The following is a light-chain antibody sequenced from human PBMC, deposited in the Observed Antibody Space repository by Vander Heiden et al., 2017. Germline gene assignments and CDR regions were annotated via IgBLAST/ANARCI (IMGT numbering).Light chain of an antibody. CDR1: QGISSY. Sequence: IQLTQSPSSLSASVGDRVTITCRSSQGISSYLAWYQQKPGKAPKLLIYAASTLQSGVPSRFSGRGAGTDFTLTISSLQHEDFATYYCQQINSYPWTFGQGTKVEIK. V-gene: IGKV1-9*01. CDR3: QQINSYPWT. J-gene: IGKJ1*01. CDR2: AAS.